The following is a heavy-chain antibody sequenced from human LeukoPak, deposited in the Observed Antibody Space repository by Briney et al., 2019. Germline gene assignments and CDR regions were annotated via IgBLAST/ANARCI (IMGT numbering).Heavy chain of an antibody. CDR1: GFTFSSYE. D-gene: IGHD3-9*01. CDR2: ISSSGSTI. CDR3: ARDLRYFDWGIDY. J-gene: IGHJ4*02. V-gene: IGHV3-48*03. Sequence: GGSLRLACAASGFTFSSYEMNWVRQAPGKGLEWVSYISSSGSTIYYADSVKGRFTISRDNAKNSLYLQMNSLRAEDTAVYYCARDLRYFDWGIDYWGQGTLVTVSS.